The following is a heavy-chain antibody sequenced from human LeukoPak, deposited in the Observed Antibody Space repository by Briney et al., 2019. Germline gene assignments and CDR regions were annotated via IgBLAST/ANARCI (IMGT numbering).Heavy chain of an antibody. V-gene: IGHV3-7*01. D-gene: IGHD2-15*01. J-gene: IGHJ4*02. Sequence: GGSLRLSCAASGFTFSSYWMSWVRQAPGKGLEWVANIKQDGSEKYYVDSVKGRFTISRDNAKNSLYLQMHSLRAEDTAVYYCASLDSVGYYFDYWGQGTLVTVSS. CDR1: GFTFSSYW. CDR3: ASLDSVGYYFDY. CDR2: IKQDGSEK.